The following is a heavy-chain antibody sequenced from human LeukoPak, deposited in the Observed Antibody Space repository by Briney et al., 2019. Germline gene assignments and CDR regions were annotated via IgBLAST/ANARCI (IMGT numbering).Heavy chain of an antibody. CDR2: IYYSGST. J-gene: IGHJ4*02. CDR3: ARDPLDYYGSGSYYDY. D-gene: IGHD3-10*01. V-gene: IGHV4-39*07. Sequence: PSETLSLTRTVSGGSISSSSYYWGWIRQPPGKGLEWIGSIYYSGSTYYNPSLKSRVTISVDTSKNQFSLKLSSVTAADTAVYYCARDPLDYYGSGSYYDYWGQGTLVTVSS. CDR1: GGSISSSSYY.